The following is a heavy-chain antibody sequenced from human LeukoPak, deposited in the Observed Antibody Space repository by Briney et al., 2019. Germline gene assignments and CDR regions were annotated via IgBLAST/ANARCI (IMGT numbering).Heavy chain of an antibody. CDR2: ISSNGGST. CDR3: VKDLGMVRGVKQTDY. D-gene: IGHD3-10*01. V-gene: IGHV3-64D*06. CDR1: GCTFSSYA. Sequence: GGSLRLSCSASGCTFSSYAMHWVRQAPGKGLEYVSAISSNGGSTYYADSVKGRFTISRDNSKNTLYLQMSSLRAEDTAVYYCVKDLGMVRGVKQTDYWGQGTLVTVSS. J-gene: IGHJ4*02.